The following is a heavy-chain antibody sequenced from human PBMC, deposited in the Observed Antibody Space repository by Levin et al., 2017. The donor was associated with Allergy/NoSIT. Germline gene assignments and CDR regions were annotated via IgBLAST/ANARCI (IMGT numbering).Heavy chain of an antibody. Sequence: PGGSLRLSCAASGFTFSSYAMHWVRQAPGKGLEWVAVISYDGSNKYYADSVKGRFTISRDNSKNTLYLQMNSLRAEDTAVYYCARGGEYYYDSSGYPFDYWGQGTLVTVSS. D-gene: IGHD3-22*01. CDR2: ISYDGSNK. CDR1: GFTFSSYA. J-gene: IGHJ4*02. V-gene: IGHV3-30*04. CDR3: ARGGEYYYDSSGYPFDY.